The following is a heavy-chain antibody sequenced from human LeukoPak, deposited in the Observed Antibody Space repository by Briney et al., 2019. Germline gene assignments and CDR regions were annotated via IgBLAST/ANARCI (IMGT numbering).Heavy chain of an antibody. CDR1: GFTFTSSA. CDR3: ARDPNSSSWVDY. D-gene: IGHD6-13*01. CDR2: IVVGSGNT. Sequence: SVKVSCKASGFTFTSSAMQWVRQARGQRVEWIGWIVVGSGNTNYAQKFQGRVTMTRDMSTSTVYMELSSLRSEDTAVYYCARDPNSSSWVDYWGQGTLVTVSS. V-gene: IGHV1-58*02. J-gene: IGHJ4*02.